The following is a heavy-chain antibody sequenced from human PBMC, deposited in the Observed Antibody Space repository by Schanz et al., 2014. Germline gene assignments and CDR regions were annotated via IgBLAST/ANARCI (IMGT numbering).Heavy chain of an antibody. Sequence: QGQLVQSGPEVKEPGASVKVSCEASRYTFNTYGLNWVRQAPGQGLEWMGWINAGTGNTEYSQKFQGRVTITRDTLASTAYMEVSSLRSEDTAVYYCARDQSPYTNSSDVRYFDYWGQGSLVTVSS. CDR1: RYTFNTYG. V-gene: IGHV1-18*01. CDR3: ARDQSPYTNSSDVRYFDY. CDR2: INAGTGNT. J-gene: IGHJ4*02. D-gene: IGHD6-6*01.